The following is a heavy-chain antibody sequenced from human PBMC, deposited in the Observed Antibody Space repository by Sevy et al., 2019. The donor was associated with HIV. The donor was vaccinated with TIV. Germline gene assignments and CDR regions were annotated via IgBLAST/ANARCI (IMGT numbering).Heavy chain of an antibody. CDR2: IYYSGST. V-gene: IGHV4-30-4*02. CDR3: ARGRANYYDSSGYFEHYGMDV. D-gene: IGHD3-22*01. Sequence: SETLSLTCTVSGGSISSGDYYWSWIRQPPGKGLEWIGYIYYSGSTYYNPSLKSRVTISVDTSKNQFYLKLSSVPAADTAVYYCARGRANYYDSSGYFEHYGMDVWGQGTTVTVSS. J-gene: IGHJ6*02. CDR1: GGSISSGDYY.